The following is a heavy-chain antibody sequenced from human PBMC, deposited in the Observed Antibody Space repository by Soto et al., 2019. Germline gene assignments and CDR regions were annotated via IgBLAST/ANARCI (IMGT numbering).Heavy chain of an antibody. CDR1: GFTFSSYG. V-gene: IGHV3-30*18. CDR2: ISYDGSNK. CDR3: AKDLGGREQQPFNWFDP. D-gene: IGHD6-13*01. J-gene: IGHJ5*02. Sequence: QVQLVESGGGVVQPGRSLRLSCAASGFTFSSYGMHWVRQAPGKGLEWVAVISYDGSNKYYADSVKGRFTISRDNSKNTLYLQMNSLRAEDTAVYYCAKDLGGREQQPFNWFDPWGQGTLVTVSS.